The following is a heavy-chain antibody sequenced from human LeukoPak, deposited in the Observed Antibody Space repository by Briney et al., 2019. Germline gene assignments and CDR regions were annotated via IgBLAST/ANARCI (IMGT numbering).Heavy chain of an antibody. V-gene: IGHV1-46*01. J-gene: IGHJ6*03. Sequence: ASVKVSCKASGYTFTSYYMHWVRQAPGQGLEWMGIINPSGGSTSYAQKFQGRVTMTRDMSTSTVYMELSSLRSEDTAVYYCATDSYYDILTGPIPYYMDVWGKGTTVTISS. D-gene: IGHD3-9*01. CDR2: INPSGGST. CDR3: ATDSYYDILTGPIPYYMDV. CDR1: GYTFTSYY.